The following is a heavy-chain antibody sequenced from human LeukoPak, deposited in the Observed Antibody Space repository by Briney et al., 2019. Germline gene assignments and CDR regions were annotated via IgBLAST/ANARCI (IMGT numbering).Heavy chain of an antibody. CDR2: ISSSGDTI. Sequence: RAGGSLRLSCAASGFTFSDYYMSWIRQAPGKGLEWVSYISSSGDTIYYAASVKGRFTISRDNAKNSLYLQMNSLRAEDTAVYYCARRKHNTYWSPNEYYFDYWGRGTLVTVSS. J-gene: IGHJ4*02. CDR3: ARRKHNTYWSPNEYYFDY. CDR1: GFTFSDYY. D-gene: IGHD2-8*02. V-gene: IGHV3-11*01.